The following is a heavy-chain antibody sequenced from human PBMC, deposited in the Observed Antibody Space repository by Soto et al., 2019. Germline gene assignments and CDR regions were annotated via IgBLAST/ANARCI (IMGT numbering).Heavy chain of an antibody. D-gene: IGHD3-10*01. CDR3: ATPTPLRGALITNINFDV. V-gene: IGHV1-2*02. J-gene: IGHJ4*02. CDR2: INPNSGGT. Sequence: DSVQVSCKASGYTFTGYYMHWVRQAPGQGLEWMGWINPNSGGTNYAQKFQGRVTMTRDTSISTAYMELSRLRSDDTAVYYCATPTPLRGALITNINFDVWGQGTPLTVSS. CDR1: GYTFTGYY.